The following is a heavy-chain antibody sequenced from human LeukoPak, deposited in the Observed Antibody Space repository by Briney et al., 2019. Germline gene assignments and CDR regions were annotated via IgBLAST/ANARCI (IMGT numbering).Heavy chain of an antibody. Sequence: PGGSLRLSCAASGFTFSSYAMSWVRQAPGKGLEWVSAISGSGGSTYYADSVKGRFTISRDNSKNTLYLQMNSLRAQDTAVYYCAKDWGITMIVVVSEDAFDIWGQGTMVTVSS. CDR2: ISGSGGST. CDR3: AKDWGITMIVVVSEDAFDI. D-gene: IGHD3-22*01. CDR1: GFTFSSYA. V-gene: IGHV3-23*01. J-gene: IGHJ3*02.